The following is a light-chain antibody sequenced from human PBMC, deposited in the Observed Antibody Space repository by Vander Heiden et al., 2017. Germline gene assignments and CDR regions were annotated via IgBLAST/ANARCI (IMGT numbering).Light chain of an antibody. CDR1: QSLLHSSGHNY. CDR3: MQGLHTPRT. Sequence: DVVMTQSPLSQPVTPGEPASISCKSSQSLLHSSGHNYLDWFLQKPGQSPPPLIYMGSHRASGVPDRFSGSGSGTDFTLKISRVEAEDVGIYYCMQGLHTPRTFGQGTKVEIK. CDR2: MGS. J-gene: IGKJ1*01. V-gene: IGKV2-28*01.